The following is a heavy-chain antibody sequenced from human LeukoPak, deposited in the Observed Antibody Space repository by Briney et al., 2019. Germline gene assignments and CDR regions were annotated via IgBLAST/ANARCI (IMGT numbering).Heavy chain of an antibody. D-gene: IGHD6-6*01. CDR2: IKQDGSEK. Sequence: GGSLRLSCAASGFTFRSYWMSWVRQAPGKGREWVANIKQDGSEKYYVDSVKGRFTISRDNAKNSLYLQMNSLRAEDTAVYYCARVRGGEYSSSSGGFDYWGQGTLVTVSS. V-gene: IGHV3-7*01. CDR1: GFTFRSYW. J-gene: IGHJ4*02. CDR3: ARVRGGEYSSSSGGFDY.